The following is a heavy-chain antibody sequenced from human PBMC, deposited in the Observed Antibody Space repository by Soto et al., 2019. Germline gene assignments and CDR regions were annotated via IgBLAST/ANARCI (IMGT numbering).Heavy chain of an antibody. V-gene: IGHV3-15*01. CDR3: TTEGGSTSRDNYYYGLDV. CDR2: IKSKTDGGTT. J-gene: IGHJ6*02. CDR1: GFTFSNAW. D-gene: IGHD2-2*01. Sequence: GGSLRLSCAASGFTFSNAWMSWVRQAPGKGLEWVGRIKSKTDGGTTDYAAPVKGRFTISRDDSKNTLYLQMNSLKTEDTAVYYCTTEGGSTSRDNYYYGLDVWGQGTTVTVSS.